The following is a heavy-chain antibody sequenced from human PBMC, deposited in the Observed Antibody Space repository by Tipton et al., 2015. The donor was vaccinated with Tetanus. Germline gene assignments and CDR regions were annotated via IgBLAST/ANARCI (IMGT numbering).Heavy chain of an antibody. V-gene: IGHV4-39*01. J-gene: IGHJ6*02. Sequence: TLSLTCTVSGGSISSSSYYWGWIRQPPGKGLEWIGSIYYSGSTYYNPSLKSRVTISVDTSKNQFSLKLSSVTAADTAVYYCAKLAVAGQKNYYGMDVWGQGTTVTVSS. CDR2: IYYSGST. CDR1: GGSISSSSYY. D-gene: IGHD6-19*01. CDR3: AKLAVAGQKNYYGMDV.